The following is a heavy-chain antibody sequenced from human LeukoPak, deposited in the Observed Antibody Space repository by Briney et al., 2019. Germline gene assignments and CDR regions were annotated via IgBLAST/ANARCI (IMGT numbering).Heavy chain of an antibody. CDR1: GFTFSRYW. CDR2: IKDDGREK. V-gene: IGHV3-7*03. D-gene: IGHD6-19*01. Sequence: PGGSLRLSCAVSGFTFSRYWMTWVRQAPGKGLEWVANIKDDGREKYYVDSEKGRFTISRDNAKNSLYLQMNSLRAEDTAVYYCARDWASGWDYWGQGTLVTVSS. CDR3: ARDWASGWDY. J-gene: IGHJ4*02.